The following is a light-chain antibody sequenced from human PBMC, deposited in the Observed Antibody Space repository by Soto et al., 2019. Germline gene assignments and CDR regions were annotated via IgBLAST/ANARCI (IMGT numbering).Light chain of an antibody. J-gene: IGKJ4*01. V-gene: IGKV3-11*01. CDR2: DAS. CDR1: QSVGNI. CDR3: QQRSDWPLT. Sequence: EIVLTHSPATLSLSPGDRATLSCRASQSVGNILAWYQQKPGQPPRLLMYDASERATGVPVRFSGSGSGADFTLTISSLEPDDFAVYYCQQRSDWPLTFGGGTKVDNK.